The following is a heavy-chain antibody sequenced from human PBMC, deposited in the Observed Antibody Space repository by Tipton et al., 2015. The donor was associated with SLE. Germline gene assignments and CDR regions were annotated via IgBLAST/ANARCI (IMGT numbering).Heavy chain of an antibody. CDR3: AKDDSGANSLDY. J-gene: IGHJ4*02. CDR1: GFTFTTYW. V-gene: IGHV3-74*01. Sequence: SLRLSCAASGFTFTTYWMHWVRQVPGKGLVWVSRINTDGSHTAYADSVRGRFTISRDNAENTVYLLMNSLRADDTAVYYCAKDDSGANSLDYWGQGTLVTVSS. CDR2: INTDGSHT. D-gene: IGHD4-17*01.